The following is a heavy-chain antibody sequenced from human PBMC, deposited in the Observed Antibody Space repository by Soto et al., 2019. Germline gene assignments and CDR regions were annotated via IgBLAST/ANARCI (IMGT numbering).Heavy chain of an antibody. CDR1: GCSIRDYG. CDR2: IYYGGST. J-gene: IGHJ1*01. CDR3: ARIGTLAQYFHH. V-gene: IGHV4-39*01. Sequence: PXXTLSLTCTVSGCSIRDYGLCWILQPPGKGLEWIGSIYYGGSTYYNPSLKSRVTISVDTSKNQFSLKLSSVTAADTAAYYCARIGTLAQYFHHWGQGTLVTVSS.